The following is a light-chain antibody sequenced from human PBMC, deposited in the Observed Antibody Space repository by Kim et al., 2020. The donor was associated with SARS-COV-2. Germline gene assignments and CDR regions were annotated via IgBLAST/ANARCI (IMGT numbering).Light chain of an antibody. V-gene: IGLV3-10*01. J-gene: IGLJ3*02. CDR2: EDS. CDR3: YSTDSSGNHRV. CDR1: AMPKKY. Sequence: SLRQTARITCSGAAMPKKYAYWYQHKSGQAPLLVIYEDSKRPSGIPERFSGSSSGTMATLTISGAQVEDEADYYCYSTDSSGNHRVFGGGTKLTVL.